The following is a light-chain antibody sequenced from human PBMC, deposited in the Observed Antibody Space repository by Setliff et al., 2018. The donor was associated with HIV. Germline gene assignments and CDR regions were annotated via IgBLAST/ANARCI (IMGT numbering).Light chain of an antibody. V-gene: IGLV3-21*04. Sequence: SYELAQPPSMSVAPGKTARITCGGNNIGSKSVHWYQQKPGQAPVLVIYYDSDRPSGIPERFSGSNSGNTATLTISRVEAGDEADYCCQVWDSSSDHPVFGGGTQLTVL. CDR3: QVWDSSSDHPV. CDR1: NIGSKS. CDR2: YDS. J-gene: IGLJ3*02.